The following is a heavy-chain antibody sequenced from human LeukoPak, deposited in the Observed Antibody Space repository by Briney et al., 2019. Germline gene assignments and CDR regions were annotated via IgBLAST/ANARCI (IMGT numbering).Heavy chain of an antibody. J-gene: IGHJ6*03. CDR3: ARGSSVVPAAMVYYYYYMDV. V-gene: IGHV1-69*13. CDR2: IIPIFGTA. Sequence: GASVKVSCKASGGTFSSYAISWVRQAPGQGLEWMGGIIPIFGTANYAQKFQGRVTITADESTSTAYMELSSLRSEDTAVYYCARGSSVVPAAMVYYYYYMDVWGKGTTVTVSS. CDR1: GGTFSSYA. D-gene: IGHD2-2*01.